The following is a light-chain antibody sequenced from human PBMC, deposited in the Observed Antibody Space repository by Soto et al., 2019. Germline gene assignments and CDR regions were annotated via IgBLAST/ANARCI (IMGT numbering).Light chain of an antibody. Sequence: QSVLTQPASVSGSPGQSIAISCTGTSSDAGAYDYVSWYQQHPDKAPKLIIYEVSHRPAGVSNRFSASKYVNTATLTISGLQTEDEADYYCASHTTSNTRVFGTGTKVTVL. CDR1: SSDAGAYDY. CDR3: ASHTTSNTRV. V-gene: IGLV2-14*03. J-gene: IGLJ1*01. CDR2: EVS.